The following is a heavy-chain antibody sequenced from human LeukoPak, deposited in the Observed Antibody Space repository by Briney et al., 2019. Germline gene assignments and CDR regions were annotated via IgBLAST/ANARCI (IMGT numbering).Heavy chain of an antibody. CDR2: ISGDGGST. D-gene: IGHD5-24*01. J-gene: IGHJ4*02. V-gene: IGHV3-43*02. CDR3: AKARWLLNFFDY. Sequence: PGGSLRLSCAASGFPFDDFAMHWVRQAPGRALEWVSLISGDGGSTYYADSVKGRFTISRDNSKNSLYLQMNSLRTEDTALYYCAKARWLLNFFDYWGQGTLVTVSS. CDR1: GFPFDDFA.